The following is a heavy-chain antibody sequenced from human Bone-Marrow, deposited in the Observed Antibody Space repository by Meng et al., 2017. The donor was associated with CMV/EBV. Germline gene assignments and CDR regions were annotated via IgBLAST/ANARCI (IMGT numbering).Heavy chain of an antibody. CDR2: INPQSGDT. Sequence: ASVKVSCKASGYTFSNYGISWVRQAPGQGLEWMGWINPQSGDTNYAQNFQGRVTMTRDTSITTAYMELSRLRSDDTAVYYCASYRSDLRGQYSYHYGMDVWGQGTTVTVSS. V-gene: IGHV1-2*02. CDR3: ASYRSDLRGQYSYHYGMDV. J-gene: IGHJ6*01. D-gene: IGHD3-10*01. CDR1: GYTFSNYG.